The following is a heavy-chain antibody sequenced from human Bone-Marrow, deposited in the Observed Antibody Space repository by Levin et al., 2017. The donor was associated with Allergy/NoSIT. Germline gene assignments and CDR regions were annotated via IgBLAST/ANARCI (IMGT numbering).Heavy chain of an antibody. V-gene: IGHV3-21*06. J-gene: IGHJ6*02. CDR1: GFSFSNYG. CDR2: ISSSSSYI. D-gene: IGHD3-16*01. CDR3: ARAYTGSDPPRDKTLYGMDV. Sequence: PGESLKISCAASGFSFSNYGMTWVRQVPGKGLEWVSSISSSSSYIYYADSVKGRFTISRDNAKYSLFLQMKSLRGEDTAVYYCARAYTGSDPPRDKTLYGMDVWGQGTTVTVAS.